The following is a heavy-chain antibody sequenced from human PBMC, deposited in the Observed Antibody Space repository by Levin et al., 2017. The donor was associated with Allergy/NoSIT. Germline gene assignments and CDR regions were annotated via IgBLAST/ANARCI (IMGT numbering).Heavy chain of an antibody. J-gene: IGHJ4*02. CDR2: IYYSGST. CDR1: GGSISSYY. D-gene: IGHD3-22*01. Sequence: PGGSLRLSCTVSGGSISSYYWSWIRQPPGKGLEWIGYIYYSGSTNYNPSLKSRVTISVDTSKNQFSLKLSSVTAADTAVYYCARLPPNQDYYDSSGYAYYFDYWGQGTLVTVSS. V-gene: IGHV4-59*08. CDR3: ARLPPNQDYYDSSGYAYYFDY.